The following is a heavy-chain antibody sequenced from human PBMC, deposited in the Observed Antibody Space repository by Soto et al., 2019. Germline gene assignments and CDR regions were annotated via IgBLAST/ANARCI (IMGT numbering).Heavy chain of an antibody. D-gene: IGHD2-2*01. J-gene: IGHJ5*02. Sequence: EVQLVESGGGLVQPGGSLRLSCSASGFTFSSYSMNWVRQAPGKGLEWVSYISSSSSTIYYADSVKGRFTISSDNAKNSLYLQMNSLRDEDTAVYYCARGVRAQARVNRVVPAPNWFDPWGQGTLVTVSS. V-gene: IGHV3-48*02. CDR1: GFTFSSYS. CDR2: ISSSSSTI. CDR3: ARGVRAQARVNRVVPAPNWFDP.